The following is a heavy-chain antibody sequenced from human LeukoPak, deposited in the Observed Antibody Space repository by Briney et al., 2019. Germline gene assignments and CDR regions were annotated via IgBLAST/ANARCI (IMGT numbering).Heavy chain of an antibody. V-gene: IGHV3-21*01. Sequence: GGSLRLSCAASGFIFSSYGMHWVRQAPGKGLEWVSSISSSSNYIYYADSLKGRFTISRDNAKNSLYLQMNSLRAEDTAVYYCARVLESEMATIGATDYWGQGTLVTVSS. J-gene: IGHJ4*02. CDR3: ARVLESEMATIGATDY. D-gene: IGHD5-24*01. CDR1: GFIFSSYG. CDR2: ISSSSNYI.